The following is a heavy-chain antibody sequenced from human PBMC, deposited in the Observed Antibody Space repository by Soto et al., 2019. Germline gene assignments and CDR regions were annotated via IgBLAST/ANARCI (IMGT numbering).Heavy chain of an antibody. Sequence: PGGSLRLSCAASGLIFSDVWMTWVRQAPGKGLEWVGRIKTKPDDGTIDYAAPVRGRFTISGDDSKNTLYLQMTSLTPDDTGVYYCTTSNLGVDFWGPGTLVTVSS. V-gene: IGHV3-15*01. D-gene: IGHD1-1*01. J-gene: IGHJ4*02. CDR2: IKTKPDDGTI. CDR1: GLIFSDVW. CDR3: TTSNLGVDF.